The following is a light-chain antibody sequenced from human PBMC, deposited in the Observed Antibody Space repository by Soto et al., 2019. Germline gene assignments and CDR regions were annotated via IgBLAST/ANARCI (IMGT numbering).Light chain of an antibody. CDR1: HSLLYSADNKTY. CDR3: QQFSSPPFFP. CDR2: WAF. V-gene: IGKV4-1*01. Sequence: DIVMTQSPESLAVSLGQRATIKCESSHSLLYSADNKTYLAWYQQKPGLPPQLLIYWAFTRESGVPERFSGGGSEADFTLTISSLQPEDVATYYCQQFSSPPFFPFGQGTKVEIK. J-gene: IGKJ2*01.